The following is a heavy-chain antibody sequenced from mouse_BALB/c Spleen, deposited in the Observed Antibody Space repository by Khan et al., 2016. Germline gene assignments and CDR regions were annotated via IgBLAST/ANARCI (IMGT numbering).Heavy chain of an antibody. J-gene: IGHJ1*01. V-gene: IGHV10-1*02. CDR2: IRSKSNNYAT. CDR3: VRQRLLTPYWYFDV. D-gene: IGHD2-3*01. Sequence: EVQLVESGGGLVQPKGSLKLSCAASGFTFNTYAMNWVRQAPGKGLEWVARIRSKSNNYATYYADSVKDRFTISRDDSQSMLYLQMNSLKTEDTAMYYCVRQRLLTPYWYFDVWGAGTTVTVSS. CDR1: GFTFNTYA.